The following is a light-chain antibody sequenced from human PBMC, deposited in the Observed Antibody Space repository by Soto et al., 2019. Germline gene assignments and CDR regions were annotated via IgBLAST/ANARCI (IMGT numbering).Light chain of an antibody. V-gene: IGLV2-14*01. CDR3: NSYTSRSTYV. CDR2: EVT. J-gene: IGLJ1*01. Sequence: QSVLTQPASVSGSPGQSITISCTGTTSDVGNYNYVSWYQHHPGQAPELMIYEVTNRPSGVSNRFSGSKSGNTASLTISGLQAEDEADYYCNSYTSRSTYVFGTGTKVTVL. CDR1: TSDVGNYNY.